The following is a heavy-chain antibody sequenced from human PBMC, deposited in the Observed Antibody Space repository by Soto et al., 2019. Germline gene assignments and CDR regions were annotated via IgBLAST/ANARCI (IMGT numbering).Heavy chain of an antibody. CDR2: INAGNGNT. V-gene: IGHV1-3*01. J-gene: IGHJ4*02. Sequence: ASVKVSFKASGYTFTSYAMHWVRQAPGQRLEWMGWINAGNGNTKYSQKFQGRVTITRDTSASTAYMELSSLRSEDTAVYYCANGGGSYYPFDYWGQGTLVTV. CDR3: ANGGGSYYPFDY. CDR1: GYTFTSYA. D-gene: IGHD1-26*01.